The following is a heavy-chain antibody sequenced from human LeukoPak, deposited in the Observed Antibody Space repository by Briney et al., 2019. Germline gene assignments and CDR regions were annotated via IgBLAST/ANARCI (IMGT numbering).Heavy chain of an antibody. CDR3: AKTTGYSSSSTPDQ. Sequence: ASVKVSCKASGYTFTNYAMHWVRQAPGQRLEWMGWINTGNGNTKYSQKFQGRVTITRDTSATTAYMELSSLRAEDTAVYYCAKTTGYSSSSTPDQWGQGTLVTVSS. V-gene: IGHV1-3*04. J-gene: IGHJ4*02. D-gene: IGHD6-13*01. CDR1: GYTFTNYA. CDR2: INTGNGNT.